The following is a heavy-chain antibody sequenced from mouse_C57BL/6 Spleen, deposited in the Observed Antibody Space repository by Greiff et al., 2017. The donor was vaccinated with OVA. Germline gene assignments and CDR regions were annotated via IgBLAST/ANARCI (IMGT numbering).Heavy chain of an antibody. Sequence: EVQGVESGGDLVKPGGSLKLSCAASGFTFSSYGMSWVRQTPDKRLEWVATISSGGSYTYYPDSVKGRFTISRDNAKNTLYLQMSSLKSEDTAMYYCARGVVATKYFDVWGTGTTVTVSS. J-gene: IGHJ1*03. V-gene: IGHV5-6*01. CDR1: GFTFSSYG. CDR2: ISSGGSYT. D-gene: IGHD1-1*01. CDR3: ARGVVATKYFDV.